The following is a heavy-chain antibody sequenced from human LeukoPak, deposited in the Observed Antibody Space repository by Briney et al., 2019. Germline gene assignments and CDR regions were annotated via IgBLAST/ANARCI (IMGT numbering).Heavy chain of an antibody. CDR1: RDTFTGYY. V-gene: IGHV1-2*02. D-gene: IGHD6-13*01. CDR3: ARAVRRIAAAVNGAFDI. J-gene: IGHJ3*02. CDR2: INPNIGVT. Sequence: GASLKDSCKAPRDTFTGYYMHSGRQAPGRGVEWMGWINPNIGVTNYAQKFQGRVTMTRDTSISTAYMELSRLIPDDTAVYYCARAVRRIAAAVNGAFDIWGQGTMVTVSS.